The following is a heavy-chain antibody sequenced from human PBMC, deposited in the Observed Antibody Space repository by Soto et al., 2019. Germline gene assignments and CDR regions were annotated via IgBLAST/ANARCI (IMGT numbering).Heavy chain of an antibody. D-gene: IGHD4-17*01. Sequence: EVQLVESGGGLVQPGGSLRLSCAASGFTLINYWMYWARQAPGKGLEWVANIKQDGSQKNYVDSVKGRFTISRDNAKNSVYLQMNSPRVEDTAVYHCVRVTTVGRYWGQGTLFTVSS. V-gene: IGHV3-7*01. CDR2: IKQDGSQK. CDR3: VRVTTVGRY. CDR1: GFTLINYW. J-gene: IGHJ4*02.